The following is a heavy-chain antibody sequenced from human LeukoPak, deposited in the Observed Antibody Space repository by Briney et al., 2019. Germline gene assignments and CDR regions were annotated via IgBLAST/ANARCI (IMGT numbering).Heavy chain of an antibody. CDR2: TYYRSKWYN. D-gene: IGHD6-13*01. CDR3: TREAAVGYSDY. V-gene: IGHV6-1*01. Sequence: SQTLSLTCAISGDSFSSNSAAWHWLRQSPSRGLEWLGRTYYRSKWYNDYAVSVKSRITINPDTSKDQFSLQLNSVTPEDTAVYYCTREAAVGYSDYWGQGTLVTVSS. J-gene: IGHJ4*02. CDR1: GDSFSSNSAA.